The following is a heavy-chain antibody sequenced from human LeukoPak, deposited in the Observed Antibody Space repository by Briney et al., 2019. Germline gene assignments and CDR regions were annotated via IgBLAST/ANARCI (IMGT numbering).Heavy chain of an antibody. CDR3: AKEHGGVVVIPEYFQH. D-gene: IGHD3-22*01. J-gene: IGHJ1*01. Sequence: PGGSLRLSCAASGFTFSSYDMSWVRQAPGKGLEWVSAISGSGGSTYYADSVKGRFTISRDNSKDTLYLQMNSLRAEDTAVYYCAKEHGGVVVIPEYFQHWGQGTLVTVSS. CDR2: ISGSGGST. CDR1: GFTFSSYD. V-gene: IGHV3-23*01.